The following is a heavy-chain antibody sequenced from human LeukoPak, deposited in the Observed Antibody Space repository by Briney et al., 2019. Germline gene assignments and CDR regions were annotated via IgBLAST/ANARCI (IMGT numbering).Heavy chain of an antibody. V-gene: IGHV4-59*08. Sequence: SETLSLTCTVSGGSMRSYYWSWIRQPPGKGLEWIGYIYHSGTTNYNPSLKSRVTISVATSKNQFSLKLSSVTAADTAVYYCARRGSSSWYGNYYYYGMDVWGQGTTVTVSS. CDR1: GGSMRSYY. D-gene: IGHD6-13*01. CDR3: ARRGSSSWYGNYYYYGMDV. J-gene: IGHJ6*02. CDR2: IYHSGTT.